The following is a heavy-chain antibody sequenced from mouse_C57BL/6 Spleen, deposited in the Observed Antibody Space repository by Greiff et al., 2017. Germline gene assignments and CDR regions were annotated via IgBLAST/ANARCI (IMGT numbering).Heavy chain of an antibody. CDR3: VDSSGYHYFDY. D-gene: IGHD3-2*02. J-gene: IGHJ2*01. V-gene: IGHV1-82*01. Sequence: VQLVESGPELVKPGASVKISCKASGYAFSSSWMNWVKQRPGKGLEWIGRIYPGDGDTNYNGKFKGKATLTADKSSSTAYMQLSSLTSEDSAVYCCVDSSGYHYFDYWGQGTTLTVSS. CDR1: GYAFSSSW. CDR2: IYPGDGDT.